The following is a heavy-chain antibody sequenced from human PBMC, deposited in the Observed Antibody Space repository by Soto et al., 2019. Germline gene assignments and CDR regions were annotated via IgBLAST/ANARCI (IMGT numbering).Heavy chain of an antibody. CDR2: IYPGDSDT. Sequence: PGESLKISCKGSGYSFTSYWIGWVRQMPGKGLEWMGIIYPGDSDTRYSPSLQGQVTISADKSISTAYLQWSSLKASDTAMYYCARQGSPITAVAGIDYWGQGTLVTVSS. J-gene: IGHJ4*02. CDR1: GYSFTSYW. D-gene: IGHD6-19*01. V-gene: IGHV5-51*01. CDR3: ARQGSPITAVAGIDY.